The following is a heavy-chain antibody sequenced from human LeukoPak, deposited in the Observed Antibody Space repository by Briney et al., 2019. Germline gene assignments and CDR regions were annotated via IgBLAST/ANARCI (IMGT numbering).Heavy chain of an antibody. CDR1: SDSISTHS. Sequence: NPSETLSLTCSVSSDSISTHSWSWIRQPAGKRLEWIGHISPSGNTNYNPSLKSRVTMSLDTSKNHFSLKLTSVTAADTAVYYCARRPYWYFDLWGRGTLVTVSS. V-gene: IGHV4-4*07. J-gene: IGHJ2*01. CDR3: ARRPYWYFDL. D-gene: IGHD6-6*01. CDR2: ISPSGNT.